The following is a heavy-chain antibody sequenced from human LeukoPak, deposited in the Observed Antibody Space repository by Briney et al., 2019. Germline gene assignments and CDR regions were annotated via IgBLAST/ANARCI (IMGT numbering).Heavy chain of an antibody. V-gene: IGHV1-2*02. CDR2: IHPNSGGT. D-gene: IGHD6-13*01. CDR3: ARGGFRGQLVIDY. CDR1: GYTFTDYY. Sequence: ASVKVSCKASGYTFTDYYMNWVRQAPGQGLEWMGWIHPNSGGTNYAQKFQGRVTMTRDTSISTAYMELSRLRSDDTAVYYCARGGFRGQLVIDYWGQGTLVTVSS. J-gene: IGHJ4*02.